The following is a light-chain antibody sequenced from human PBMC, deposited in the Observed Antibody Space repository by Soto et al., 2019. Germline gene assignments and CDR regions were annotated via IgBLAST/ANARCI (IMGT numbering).Light chain of an antibody. Sequence: QSVLTQPPSVSGAPGQRVSISCTGSTSNIGAPYDVHWYQHLPGTAPKLLIYGDNNRPSGVPDRFSGSKSGTSASLAITRLQAEDEADYYCQSFDSSLSGSLVFGGGTKLTVL. CDR3: QSFDSSLSGSLV. J-gene: IGLJ2*01. V-gene: IGLV1-40*01. CDR2: GDN. CDR1: TSNIGAPYD.